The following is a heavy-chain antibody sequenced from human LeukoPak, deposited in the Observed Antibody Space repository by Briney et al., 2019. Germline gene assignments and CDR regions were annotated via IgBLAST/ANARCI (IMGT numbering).Heavy chain of an antibody. Sequence: ASVKVSCKASGFTFTSSAMQWVRQARGQRLEWIGWIVVGSGNTNYAQKFQERVTITRDMSTSTAYMGLSSLRSEDTAVYYCAADDPDYGDQGNWGQGTLVTVSS. CDR3: AADDPDYGDQGN. CDR2: IVVGSGNT. J-gene: IGHJ4*02. CDR1: GFTFTSSA. D-gene: IGHD4-17*01. V-gene: IGHV1-58*02.